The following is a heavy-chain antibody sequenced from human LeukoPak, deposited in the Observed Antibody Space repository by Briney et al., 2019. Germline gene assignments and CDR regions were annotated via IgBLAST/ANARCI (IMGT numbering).Heavy chain of an antibody. Sequence: GGSLRLSCVVSGFTLSNYNMHWVRQIPGKGLEWLAFSLFDGSSTKYADSVKGRFTISRDNSKNTLYLQMNTLRIDDTGVYYCAKQKMSGAYLPDQWGQGIQVTVSS. D-gene: IGHD3-10*01. J-gene: IGHJ4*02. CDR3: AKQKMSGAYLPDQ. CDR1: GFTLSNYN. CDR2: SLFDGSST. V-gene: IGHV3-30*02.